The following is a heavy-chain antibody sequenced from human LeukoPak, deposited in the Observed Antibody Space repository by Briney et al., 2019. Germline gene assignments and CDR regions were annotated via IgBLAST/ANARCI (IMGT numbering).Heavy chain of an antibody. V-gene: IGHV3-30*02. D-gene: IGHD1-1*01. CDR1: GFTFSSYG. Sequence: PGGSLRLSCAASGFTFSSYGMHWVRQAPGKGLEWVAFIRYDGGNKYYADSVKGRFTISRDNSKNTLYLQMNSLRAEDTAVYYCAKATAPRPFDYWGQGTLVTVSS. CDR3: AKATAPRPFDY. J-gene: IGHJ4*02. CDR2: IRYDGGNK.